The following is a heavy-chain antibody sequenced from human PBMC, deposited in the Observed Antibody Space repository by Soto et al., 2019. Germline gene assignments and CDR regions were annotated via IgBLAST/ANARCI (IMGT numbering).Heavy chain of an antibody. D-gene: IGHD3-3*01. CDR1: GDSVSGNSAA. J-gene: IGHJ6*02. CDR2: TYYRSKWYN. Sequence: KTSVTLSLTCAISGDSVSGNSAAWNWIRQSPSRGLEWLGRTYYRSKWYNDYAVSVKSRITINPDTSKNQFALQLNTVTPEDTAGYYCARAYWRWDFYYYGMDVCAEATTVTVS. CDR3: ARAYWRWDFYYYGMDV. V-gene: IGHV6-1*01.